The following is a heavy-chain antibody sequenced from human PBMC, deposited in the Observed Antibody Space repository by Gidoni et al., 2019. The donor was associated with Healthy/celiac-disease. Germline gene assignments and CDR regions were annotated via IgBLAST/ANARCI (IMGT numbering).Heavy chain of an antibody. CDR1: GGSISSDY. Sequence: QVQLQESGPGLVKPSETLSLNCTVSGGSISSDYWSWIRQPPGKGLEWIGYIYYSGSTHYHPSLKSRVTISVDTSKNQFSLKLSSVTAADTAVYYCAREHSSGWYYGFDYWGQGTLVTVSS. J-gene: IGHJ4*02. V-gene: IGHV4-59*01. CDR3: AREHSSGWYYGFDY. CDR2: IYYSGST. D-gene: IGHD6-19*01.